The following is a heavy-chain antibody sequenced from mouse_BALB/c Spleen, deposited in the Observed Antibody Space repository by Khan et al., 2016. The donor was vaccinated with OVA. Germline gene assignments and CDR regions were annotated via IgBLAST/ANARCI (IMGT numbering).Heavy chain of an antibody. J-gene: IGHJ2*01. CDR3: ARVYRSDFDY. V-gene: IGHV1-20*02. D-gene: IGHD1-1*01. CDR1: GYSFTGYF. CDR2: INPHVGET. Sequence: EVQLQQSGPELVKPGASVKISCKASGYSFTGYFMNWVMQSHGKSLEWIGRINPHVGETLFNPKFKGKATLTVEESSSTAHMELRSLASEDSAVYYCARVYRSDFDYWGQGTTLTVSS.